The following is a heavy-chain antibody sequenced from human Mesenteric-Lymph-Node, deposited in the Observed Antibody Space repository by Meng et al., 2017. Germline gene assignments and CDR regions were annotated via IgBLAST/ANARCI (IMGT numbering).Heavy chain of an antibody. V-gene: IGHV1-18*01. J-gene: IGHJ4*02. Sequence: QVQLVQSGAEVKKPGASVKVSCKATGYTFSNYGISWVRQAPGQGLEWMGWRSGYRGNTKYAQKLQGRVTMTTNTSTNTAYMELRCLRSDGTAVYYCTRADIAAAGTGGYWGQGTLVTVSS. CDR2: RSGYRGNT. CDR1: GYTFSNYG. D-gene: IGHD6-13*01. CDR3: TRADIAAAGTGGY.